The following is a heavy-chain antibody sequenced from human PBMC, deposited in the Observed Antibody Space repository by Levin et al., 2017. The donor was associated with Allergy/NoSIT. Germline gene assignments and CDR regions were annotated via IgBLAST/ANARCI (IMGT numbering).Heavy chain of an antibody. CDR3: ARDLEITFGGVIVTTELFDP. J-gene: IGHJ5*02. Sequence: GGSLRLSCAASGFTFSSYGMHWVRQAPGKGLEWVAVIWYDGSNKYYADSVKGRFTISRDNSKNTLYLQMNSLRAEDTAVYYCARDLEITFGGVIVTTELFDPWGQGTLVTVSS. CDR1: GFTFSSYG. V-gene: IGHV3-33*01. CDR2: IWYDGSNK. D-gene: IGHD3-16*02.